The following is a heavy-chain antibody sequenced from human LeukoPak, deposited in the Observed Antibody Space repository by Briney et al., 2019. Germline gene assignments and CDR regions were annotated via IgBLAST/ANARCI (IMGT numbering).Heavy chain of an antibody. CDR2: IIPIFGTA. CDR1: GGTFSSYA. J-gene: IGHJ4*02. V-gene: IGHV1-69*05. CDR3: ARDHDYGGNLDY. D-gene: IGHD4-23*01. Sequence: SVKVSCKASGGTFSSYAISWVRQAPGQGLEWMGRIIPIFGTANCAQKFQDRVTITTDESTSTAYMELSSLRSEDTAVYYCARDHDYGGNLDYWGQGTLVTVSS.